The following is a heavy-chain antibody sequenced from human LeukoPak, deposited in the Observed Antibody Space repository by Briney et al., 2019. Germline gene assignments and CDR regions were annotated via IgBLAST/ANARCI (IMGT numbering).Heavy chain of an antibody. CDR2: IYSGGST. Sequence: GGSLRLSCAASEFSVGSNYMTWVRQAPGKGLEWVSLIYSGGSTYYADSVKGRFTISRDNAKNSLYLQMNSLRAEDTAVYYCAGGDTYYYDSSGYRALAFDIWGQGTMVTVSS. V-gene: IGHV3-66*01. CDR3: AGGDTYYYDSSGYRALAFDI. J-gene: IGHJ3*02. CDR1: EFSVGSNY. D-gene: IGHD3-22*01.